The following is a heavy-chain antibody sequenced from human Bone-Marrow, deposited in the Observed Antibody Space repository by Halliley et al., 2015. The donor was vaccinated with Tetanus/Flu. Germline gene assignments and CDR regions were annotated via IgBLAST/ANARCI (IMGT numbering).Heavy chain of an antibody. CDR3: VKAVGSYDAY. CDR2: IKQDGSEK. D-gene: IGHD3-3*01. Sequence: LEWVANIKQDGSEKKYVGSVRGRFTISRDNAKNSRYLQMNSLTAEDTAVYYCVKAVGSYDAYWGQGALVTVSS. V-gene: IGHV3-7*04. J-gene: IGHJ4*02.